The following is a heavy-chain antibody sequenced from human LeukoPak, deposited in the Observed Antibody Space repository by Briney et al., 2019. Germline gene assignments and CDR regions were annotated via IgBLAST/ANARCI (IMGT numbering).Heavy chain of an antibody. CDR2: ISSSGSTI. V-gene: IGHV3-11*01. CDR1: GFTFSDYY. Sequence: GGSLRLSCAASGFTFSDYYMSWIRQAPGKGLDVVSYISSSGSTIYYADSVKGRFTISRDNAKNSLYLQMNSLRAEDTAVYYCAAGRDGYNQAYYYYYGMDVWGQGTTVTVSS. CDR3: AAGRDGYNQAYYYYYGMDV. J-gene: IGHJ6*02. D-gene: IGHD5-24*01.